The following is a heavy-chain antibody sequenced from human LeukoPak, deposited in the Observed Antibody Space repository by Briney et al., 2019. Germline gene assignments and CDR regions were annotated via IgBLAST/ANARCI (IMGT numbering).Heavy chain of an antibody. J-gene: IGHJ4*02. Sequence: EASVKVSXKASGYSFTNYVINWVRQVPGQGLEWIGWISPYNGNTDYAQKLQGRVTLTTDTSTSTAYMELRSLRSDDTAVYYCARPGTSWYTTYYFDSWGQGTLVTVSS. CDR3: ARPGTSWYTTYYFDS. CDR1: GYSFTNYV. D-gene: IGHD6-13*01. CDR2: ISPYNGNT. V-gene: IGHV1-18*01.